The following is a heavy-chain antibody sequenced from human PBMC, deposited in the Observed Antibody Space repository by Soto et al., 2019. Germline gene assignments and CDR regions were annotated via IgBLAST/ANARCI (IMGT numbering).Heavy chain of an antibody. J-gene: IGHJ6*02. V-gene: IGHV7-4-1*01. D-gene: IGHD6-19*01. Sequence: GASVKVSCKASGYTFTSYATNWVRQAPGQGLEWMGWINTNTGNPTYAQGFTGRFVFSLDTSVSTAYLQICSLKAEDTAVYYCARDPLYSSGWYRYYYYYGMDVWGQGTTVTVSS. CDR3: ARDPLYSSGWYRYYYYYGMDV. CDR1: GYTFTSYA. CDR2: INTNTGNP.